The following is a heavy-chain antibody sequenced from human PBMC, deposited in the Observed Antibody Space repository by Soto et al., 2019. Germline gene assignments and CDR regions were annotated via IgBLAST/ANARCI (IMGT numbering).Heavy chain of an antibody. V-gene: IGHV4-39*01. Sequence: SETLSLTCTVSGGSISSSSYYWGWIRQPPGKGLEWIGSIYYSGSTYYNPSLKSRVTISVDTSKNQFSLKLSSVTAADTAVYYCARASPKISGSYYYYYYGMDVWGQGTTVTVS. CDR1: GGSISSSSYY. D-gene: IGHD3-3*01. J-gene: IGHJ6*02. CDR2: IYYSGST. CDR3: ARASPKISGSYYYYYYGMDV.